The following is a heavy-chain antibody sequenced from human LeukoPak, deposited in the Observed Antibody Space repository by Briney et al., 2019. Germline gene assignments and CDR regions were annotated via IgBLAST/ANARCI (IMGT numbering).Heavy chain of an antibody. CDR3: ARDHMIVVPTWFDP. J-gene: IGHJ5*02. Sequence: SSVNVSCTASGGTFSSYAISGVGQARAQGRGGMGRILPILGIANYAQKFQGRVTITADKSTSTAYMELSSLRSEDTAVYYCARDHMIVVPTWFDPWGQGTLVTVSS. CDR2: ILPILGIA. V-gene: IGHV1-69*04. CDR1: GGTFSSYA. D-gene: IGHD3-22*01.